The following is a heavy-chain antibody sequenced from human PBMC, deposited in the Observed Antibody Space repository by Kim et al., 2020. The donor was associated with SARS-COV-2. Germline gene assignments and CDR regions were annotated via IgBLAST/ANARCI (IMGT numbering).Heavy chain of an antibody. V-gene: IGHV3-48*02. CDR1: GFTFTTYN. D-gene: IGHD7-27*01. J-gene: IGHJ4*02. CDR3: ARDWNWGIHV. CDR2: ISVTDAI. Sequence: GGSLRLSCAASGFTFTTYNMNWVRQAPGKGLEWISYISVTDAIYYADSVKGRFTISRDYAKNSLDLQMNSLRDEDTAVYYCARDWNWGIHVWGQGTLVTVSS.